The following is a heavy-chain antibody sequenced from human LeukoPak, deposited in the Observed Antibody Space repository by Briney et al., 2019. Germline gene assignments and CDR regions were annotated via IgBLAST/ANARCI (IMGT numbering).Heavy chain of an antibody. CDR3: ARVGDGNYGYNWFDL. CDR1: GDSINSYY. CDR2: IYTSGST. Sequence: NPSETLSLTCTVSGDSINSYYWTWIRQPAGKGLEWIGRIYTSGSTNYNPSLKSRVTMSVDTSKNQFSLKLNSVTAADTAVYYCARVGDGNYGYNWFDLWGQGTLVTVSS. J-gene: IGHJ5*02. V-gene: IGHV4-4*07. D-gene: IGHD4-17*01.